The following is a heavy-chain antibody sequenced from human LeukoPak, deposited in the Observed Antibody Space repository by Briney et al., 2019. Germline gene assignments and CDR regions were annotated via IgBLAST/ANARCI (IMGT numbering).Heavy chain of an antibody. CDR1: GFTASSNY. CDR3: ARDRSFDV. V-gene: IGHV3-53*01. J-gene: IGHJ3*01. Sequence: GGSLRLSCAASGFTASSNYMSWVRQAPGEGLEWGSVIYSGVSTYYADSVTGRFTIYRNSSTNTLYIQMNSLRAENTAVYYCARDRSFDVGGQGRMATASS. CDR2: IYSGVST.